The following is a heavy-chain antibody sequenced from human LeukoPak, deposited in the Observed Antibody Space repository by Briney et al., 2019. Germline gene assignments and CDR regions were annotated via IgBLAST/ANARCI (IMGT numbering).Heavy chain of an antibody. CDR2: ISWNSGSI. CDR3: AKDKSPFVYYYDSTTNWFDP. Sequence: GGSLRLSCAASGFTFGDYAMHWVRQAPGKGLEWVSGISWNSGSIGYADSVKGRFTISRDNAKNSLYLQMNSLRAEDTALYYCAKDKSPFVYYYDSTTNWFDPWGQGTLVTVSS. D-gene: IGHD3-22*01. J-gene: IGHJ5*02. V-gene: IGHV3-9*01. CDR1: GFTFGDYA.